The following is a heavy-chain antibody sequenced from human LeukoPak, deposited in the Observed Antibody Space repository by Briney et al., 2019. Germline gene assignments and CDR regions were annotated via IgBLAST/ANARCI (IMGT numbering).Heavy chain of an antibody. CDR3: ASRAYGGVRGNSTYYYGMDV. D-gene: IGHD4-23*01. J-gene: IGHJ6*04. V-gene: IGHV1-18*01. CDR1: GYTFTSYG. CDR2: ISAYNGNT. Sequence: ASVKVSCKASGYTFTSYGISWVRQAPGQGLEWMGWISAYNGNTNYAQKFQGRVTITADKSTSTAYMELSSLRSEDTAVYYCASRAYGGVRGNSTYYYGMDVWGKGTTVTVSS.